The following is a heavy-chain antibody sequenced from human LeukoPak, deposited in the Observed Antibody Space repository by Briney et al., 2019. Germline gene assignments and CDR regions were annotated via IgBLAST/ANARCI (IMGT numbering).Heavy chain of an antibody. Sequence: PSETLSLTCTVSGGSISSYYWSWIRQPPGKGLEWIGYIYYSGSTNCNPSLKSRVTISVDTSKNQFSLKLSSVTAADTAVYYCARAPYSSGWYDWFDSWGQGTLVTVSS. D-gene: IGHD6-19*01. J-gene: IGHJ5*01. CDR3: ARAPYSSGWYDWFDS. CDR2: IYYSGST. CDR1: GGSISSYY. V-gene: IGHV4-59*01.